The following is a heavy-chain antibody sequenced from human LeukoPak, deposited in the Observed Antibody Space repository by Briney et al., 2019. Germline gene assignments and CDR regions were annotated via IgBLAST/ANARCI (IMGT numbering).Heavy chain of an antibody. CDR1: GFTFSSYE. Sequence: PGGSLRLSCAASGFTFSSYEMNWGRQAPGKGLEWVSYISSSGSTIYYTDSVKGRFTISRDNAKNSLYLQMNSLRAEDTAIYYCARDSSGWSHDAFDIWGQGTMVTVSS. CDR3: ARDSSGWSHDAFDI. D-gene: IGHD6-19*01. CDR2: ISSSGSTI. V-gene: IGHV3-48*03. J-gene: IGHJ3*02.